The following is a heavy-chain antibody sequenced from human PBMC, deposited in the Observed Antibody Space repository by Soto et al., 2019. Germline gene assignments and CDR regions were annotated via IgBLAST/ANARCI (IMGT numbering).Heavy chain of an antibody. CDR3: AKGRSYYYYYGVDV. V-gene: IGHV3-23*01. CDR2: IIDSGGST. Sequence: GGSLRLSCAACGFTFSSYCMSWVRQAPGKGLEWVSDIIDSGGSTYYADSVKGRFTISRDNSKSTLYLQMNSLRAEDTALYYCAKGRSYYYYYGVDVWGQGTTVTVSS. CDR1: GFTFSSYC. J-gene: IGHJ6*02.